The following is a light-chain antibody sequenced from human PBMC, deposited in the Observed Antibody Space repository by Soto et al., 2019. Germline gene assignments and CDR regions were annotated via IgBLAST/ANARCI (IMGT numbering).Light chain of an antibody. V-gene: IGKV3-20*01. CDR3: QQYGSSPLT. J-gene: IGKJ1*01. CDR1: QRFGSNY. CDR2: GAS. Sequence: ETVVTQSPGTLSLSPGVRATLSCRASQRFGSNYLAWYQQKPGQAPRLLIYGASSSGTGIPDRFSGSGSGTDFTLTISRLEPEDFAVYYCQQYGSSPLTFGTGTKVEIK.